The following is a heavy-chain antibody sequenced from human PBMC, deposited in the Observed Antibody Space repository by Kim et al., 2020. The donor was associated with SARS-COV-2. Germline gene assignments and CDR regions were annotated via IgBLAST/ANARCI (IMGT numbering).Heavy chain of an antibody. CDR2: ISSGSIYI. V-gene: IGHV3-21*01. CDR1: GFTFSTYS. Sequence: GGSLRLSCAASGFTFSTYSMNWVRQAPGKGLEWVSSISSGSIYIYYADSVKGRFTISRDDAKNSLYLQMNSLRAEDTAVYYCARAIEMATSPGYWGQETLVTVSS. J-gene: IGHJ4*02. D-gene: IGHD5-12*01. CDR3: ARAIEMATSPGY.